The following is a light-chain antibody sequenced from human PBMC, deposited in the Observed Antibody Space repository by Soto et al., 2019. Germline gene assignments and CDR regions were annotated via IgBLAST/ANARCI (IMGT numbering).Light chain of an antibody. CDR1: SSDVGGYNY. J-gene: IGLJ2*01. CDR2: DVS. CDR3: SSYTSSSTV. Sequence: QSALTQPASVSGSPGQSITISCTGTSSDVGGYNYVSWYQQHPGKAPKLMIYDVSNRPSGVYNRFSGSKSGNTASLTISGLQAEDEGDYYCSSYTSSSTVFGGGTKLTVL. V-gene: IGLV2-14*01.